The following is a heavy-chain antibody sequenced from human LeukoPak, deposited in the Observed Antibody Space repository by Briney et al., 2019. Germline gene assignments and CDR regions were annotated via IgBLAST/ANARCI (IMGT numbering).Heavy chain of an antibody. CDR3: ARSSMVRGVQYYYYYYMDV. CDR1: GFTFSSYS. D-gene: IGHD3-10*01. J-gene: IGHJ6*03. V-gene: IGHV3-21*01. CDR2: ISSSSSYI. Sequence: GGSLRLSCAASGFTFSSYSMNWVRQAPGKGLEWVSSISSSSSYIYYADSVKGRFTISRDNAKNSLYLQMNSLRAEDTAVYYCARSSMVRGVQYYYYYYMDVWGKGTTVTVSS.